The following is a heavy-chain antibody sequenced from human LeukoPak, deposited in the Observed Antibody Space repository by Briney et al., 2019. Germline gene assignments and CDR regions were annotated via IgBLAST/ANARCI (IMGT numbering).Heavy chain of an antibody. CDR2: INPNSGGT. CDR3: ARIVVRRADGADDY. J-gene: IGHJ4*02. V-gene: IGHV1-2*02. CDR1: GYTFTAYY. D-gene: IGHD3-10*01. Sequence: GASVKVSCKASGYTFTAYYMHWVRQAPGQGLEWMGWINPNSGGTNYAQKFQGRVTMTRDTSISTAYMELSRLRSDDTAVYYCARIVVRRADGADDYWGQGTLVTVSS.